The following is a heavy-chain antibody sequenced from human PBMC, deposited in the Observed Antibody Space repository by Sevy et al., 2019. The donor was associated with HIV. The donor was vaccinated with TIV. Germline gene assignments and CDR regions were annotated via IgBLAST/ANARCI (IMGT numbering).Heavy chain of an antibody. J-gene: IGHJ2*01. Sequence: GGSLRLSCSASGFIFGDYGLSWVRQAPGKGLEWVGFIRSTASSGTTEYAASVKGRFTISRDDSKSIAYLHMNSLKTEATGVYYCTSLIYCSGGSCYNWYFDLWGRGTLVTVSS. D-gene: IGHD2-15*01. CDR2: IRSTASSGTT. CDR1: GFIFGDYG. CDR3: TSLIYCSGGSCYNWYFDL. V-gene: IGHV3-49*04.